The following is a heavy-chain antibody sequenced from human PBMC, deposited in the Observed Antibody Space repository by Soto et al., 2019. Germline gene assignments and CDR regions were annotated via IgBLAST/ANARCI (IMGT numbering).Heavy chain of an antibody. Sequence: QVQLQESGPGLVKPSGTLSLTCAVSGGSISSSNWWSWVRQPPGKGLEWIGEIYHSGSTNYNPSLKSRVTKSVDKSKNQFSLKMSSVTAADTAVYYCARVRQLVHVYYYGMDVWGQGTTVTVSS. CDR2: IYHSGST. V-gene: IGHV4-4*02. CDR1: GGSISSSNW. D-gene: IGHD6-6*01. CDR3: ARVRQLVHVYYYGMDV. J-gene: IGHJ6*02.